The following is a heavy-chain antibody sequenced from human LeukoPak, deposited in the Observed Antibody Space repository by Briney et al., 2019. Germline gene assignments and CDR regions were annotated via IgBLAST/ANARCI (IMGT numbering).Heavy chain of an antibody. Sequence: GASVKVSCKASGYTLRSYGITWVRQAPGQGLEWMGWINPNSGGTNYAQKFQGRVTMTRDTSISTAYMELSRLRSDDTAVYYCARLAGALYYYDSSGYATRDYWGQGTLVTVSS. J-gene: IGHJ4*02. CDR3: ARLAGALYYYDSSGYATRDY. D-gene: IGHD3-22*01. CDR2: INPNSGGT. CDR1: GYTLRSYG. V-gene: IGHV1-2*02.